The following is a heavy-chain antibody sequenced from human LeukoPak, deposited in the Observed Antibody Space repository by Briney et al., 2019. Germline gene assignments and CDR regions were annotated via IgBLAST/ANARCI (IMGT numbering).Heavy chain of an antibody. CDR1: GGSFSGYY. D-gene: IGHD2-2*01. CDR2: INHSGST. Sequence: SETLSLTCAVYGGSFSGYYWSWIRQPPGKGLEWIGEINHSGSTNYNPSLKSRVTISVDTSKNQFSLKLSSLTAADTAVYYCARDQGYQLLPFYYYYGMDVWGQGTTVTVSS. CDR3: ARDQGYQLLPFYYYYGMDV. V-gene: IGHV4-34*01. J-gene: IGHJ6*02.